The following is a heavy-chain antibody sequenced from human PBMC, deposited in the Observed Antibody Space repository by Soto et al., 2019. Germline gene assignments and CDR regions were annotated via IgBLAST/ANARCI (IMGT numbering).Heavy chain of an antibody. V-gene: IGHV3-48*01. CDR1: GCTFSSYS. CDR2: ISSSSSTI. CDR3: AAEATILNWFDP. D-gene: IGHD5-12*01. Sequence: GVSLRLSCAASGCTFSSYSMSWIRQAPGKGLEWVSYISSSSSTIYYADSVKGRFTISRDNAKNSLYLQMNSLRAEDTAVYYCAAEATILNWFDPWGQGTLVTVSS. J-gene: IGHJ5*02.